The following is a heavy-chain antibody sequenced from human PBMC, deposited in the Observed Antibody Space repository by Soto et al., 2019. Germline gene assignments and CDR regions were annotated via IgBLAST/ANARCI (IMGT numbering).Heavy chain of an antibody. CDR1: GGTFSSYA. CDR3: ARQAYSSSSGYYYGMDV. J-gene: IGHJ6*02. Sequence: SVKVSCEASGGTFSSYAISWVRQAPRQGLEWMGGIIPIFGTANYAQKFQGRVTITADESTSTAYMELSSLRSEDTAVYYCARQAYSSSSGYYYGMDVWGQGTTVTVSS. D-gene: IGHD6-6*01. V-gene: IGHV1-69*13. CDR2: IIPIFGTA.